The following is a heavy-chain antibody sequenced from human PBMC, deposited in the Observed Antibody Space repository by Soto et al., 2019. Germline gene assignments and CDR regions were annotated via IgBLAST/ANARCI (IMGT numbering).Heavy chain of an antibody. Sequence: SETLSLTCAVSGGSISSGGYSWSWIRQPPGKGLEWLGYIYHSGSTYYNPSLKSRVTISVDRSKNQFSLKLSSVTAADTAVYYCATGPRIAAAGPQEAVLYYYGMDVWGKGTTVTVSS. V-gene: IGHV4-30-2*01. CDR2: IYHSGST. J-gene: IGHJ6*04. D-gene: IGHD6-13*01. CDR3: ATGPRIAAAGPQEAVLYYYGMDV. CDR1: GGSISSGGYS.